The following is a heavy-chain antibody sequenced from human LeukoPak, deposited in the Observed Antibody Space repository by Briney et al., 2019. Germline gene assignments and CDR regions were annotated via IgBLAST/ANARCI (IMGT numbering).Heavy chain of an antibody. CDR2: IIPIFGTA. CDR1: GGTFSSYA. Sequence: SVKVSCKASGGTFSSYAISWVRQAPGQGLEWMGRIIPIFGTANYAQKFQGRVTITTDESTSTAYMELSSLRSEDTAVYYCARGEIHDYRGFDHGGQGTLVTVSS. J-gene: IGHJ4*02. D-gene: IGHD4-11*01. CDR3: ARGEIHDYRGFDH. V-gene: IGHV1-69*05.